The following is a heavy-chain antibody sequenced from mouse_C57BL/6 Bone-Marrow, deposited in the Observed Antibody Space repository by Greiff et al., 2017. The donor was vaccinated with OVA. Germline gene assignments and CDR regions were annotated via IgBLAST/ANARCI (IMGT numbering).Heavy chain of an antibody. CDR1: GFNIKNTY. CDR3: ARHDYPWFAY. D-gene: IGHD2-4*01. Sequence: VQLQPSVAELVRPGASVKLSCTASGFNIKNTYMPWVKQRPEQGLEWIGRIDPATGHTKYAPKFQGKATRTADTSANTAYLQLSSLTSEDTAIYYCARHDYPWFAYWGQGTLVTVSA. V-gene: IGHV14-3*01. J-gene: IGHJ3*01. CDR2: IDPATGHT.